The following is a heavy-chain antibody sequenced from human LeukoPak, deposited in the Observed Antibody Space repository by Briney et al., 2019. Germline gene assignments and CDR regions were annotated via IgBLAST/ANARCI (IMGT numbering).Heavy chain of an antibody. J-gene: IGHJ6*03. CDR2: INPNSGGT. D-gene: IGHD3-10*02. Sequence: ASVKVSCKASGYTFNDYYVHWVRQAPGQGLEWMGWINPNSGGTNYAQKFQGRVTMTRDTSISTAYMELSRLRSDDTAVYYCARGGTMIGYYYYYMDVWGKGTTVTVSS. CDR1: GYTFNDYY. CDR3: ARGGTMIGYYYYYMDV. V-gene: IGHV1-2*02.